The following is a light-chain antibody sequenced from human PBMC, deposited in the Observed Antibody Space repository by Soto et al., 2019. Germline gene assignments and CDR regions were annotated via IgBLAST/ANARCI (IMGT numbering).Light chain of an antibody. Sequence: DIQMTQSPSTLSASVGDRVAISCRASRSIGIWLAWYQQKPGKAPKLLIYKASSLESGVPSRFGGSGSGTEFTLTISSLQPDAFATYHCQQYNDYSWTFGQGTKVEIK. CDR2: KAS. CDR1: RSIGIW. J-gene: IGKJ1*01. V-gene: IGKV1-5*03. CDR3: QQYNDYSWT.